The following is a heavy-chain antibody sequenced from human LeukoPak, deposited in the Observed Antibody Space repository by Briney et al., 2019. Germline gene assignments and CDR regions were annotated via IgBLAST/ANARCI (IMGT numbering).Heavy chain of an antibody. CDR1: GFTFSYYW. V-gene: IGHV3-74*03. CDR2: INRDGSTT. CDR3: ARDKKSGESSEIDY. D-gene: IGHD3-10*01. J-gene: IGHJ4*02. Sequence: PGGSLRLSCAASGFTFSYYWVHWVRQAPGKGLVWVSRINRDGSTTKYADSVKGRFTVSRDNAKNTLNLQMNSLRAEDTAVNYCARDKKSGESSEIDYWGQGTLVTVSS.